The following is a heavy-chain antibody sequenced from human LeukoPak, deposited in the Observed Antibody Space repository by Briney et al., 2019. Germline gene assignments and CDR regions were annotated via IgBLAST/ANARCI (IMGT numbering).Heavy chain of an antibody. CDR3: ARVGYSGYDYYDYNYMDV. CDR1: GLTVSSNY. D-gene: IGHD5-12*01. CDR2: IYSGGSI. V-gene: IGHV3-53*01. Sequence: PGGSLRPSCATSGLTVSSNYMTSVRQAPGKGLEWVSVIYSGGSIYYADSVKGRFTLSRDNPKNTVYLQMHNLRAEDTAVYYCARVGYSGYDYYDYNYMDVWGKGTTVTVSS. J-gene: IGHJ6*03.